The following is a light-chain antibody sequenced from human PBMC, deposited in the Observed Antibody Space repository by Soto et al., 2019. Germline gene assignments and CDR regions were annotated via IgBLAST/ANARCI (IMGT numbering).Light chain of an antibody. J-gene: IGKJ1*01. Sequence: DIQMTKSPSSLSASVGDRVTITCRASQSITIYLNWYQQQPGKAPRLLIYGASTLQTGVPSRFSGSGSMTDFTLTISDLQPEDFATYYCQQTYTAPRTFGQGTKVDI. V-gene: IGKV1-39*01. CDR1: QSITIY. CDR3: QQTYTAPRT. CDR2: GAS.